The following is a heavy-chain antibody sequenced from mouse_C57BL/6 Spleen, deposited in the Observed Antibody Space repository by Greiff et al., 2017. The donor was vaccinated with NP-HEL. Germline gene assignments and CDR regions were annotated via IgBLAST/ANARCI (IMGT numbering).Heavy chain of an antibody. V-gene: IGHV5-9-1*02. D-gene: IGHD1-1*01. CDR1: GFTFSSYA. Sequence: EVKVVESGEGLVKPGGSLKLSCAASGFTFSSYAMSWVRQTPEKRLEWVAYISSGGDYIYYADTVKGRFTISRDNARNTLYLQMSSLKSEDTAMYYCTRDGESTTRYFDVWGTGTTVTVSS. CDR3: TRDGESTTRYFDV. CDR2: ISSGGDYI. J-gene: IGHJ1*03.